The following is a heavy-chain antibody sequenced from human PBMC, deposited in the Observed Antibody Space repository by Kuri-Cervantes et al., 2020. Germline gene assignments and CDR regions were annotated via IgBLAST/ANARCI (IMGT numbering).Heavy chain of an antibody. V-gene: IGHV4-34*01. Sequence: SETLSLTCAVYGGSFSGYYWSWIRQPPGNGLEWIGEINHSGSTNYNPSLKSRVTISVDTSKNQFSLKLSSVTAADTAVYYCARASEELVDWFDPWGQGTLVTVSS. CDR1: GGSFSGYY. D-gene: IGHD6-13*01. J-gene: IGHJ5*02. CDR2: INHSGST. CDR3: ARASEELVDWFDP.